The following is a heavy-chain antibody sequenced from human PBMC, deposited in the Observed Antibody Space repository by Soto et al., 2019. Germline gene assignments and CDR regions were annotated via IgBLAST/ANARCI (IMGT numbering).Heavy chain of an antibody. Sequence: QVQLVESGGGVVQPGRSLRPSCAASGFTFSPYAMHWVRQAPGKGLEWVAVISYDGNNKNYADSVKGRLAISRDNSRNTLYLQMNSLRAEDTAVYYCARARLDTPALDYWGQGTLVTVSS. CDR3: ARARLDTPALDY. CDR2: ISYDGNNK. V-gene: IGHV3-30*09. J-gene: IGHJ4*02. D-gene: IGHD2-2*01. CDR1: GFTFSPYA.